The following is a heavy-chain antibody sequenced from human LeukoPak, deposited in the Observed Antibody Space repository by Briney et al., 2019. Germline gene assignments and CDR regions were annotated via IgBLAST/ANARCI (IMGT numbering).Heavy chain of an antibody. D-gene: IGHD4/OR15-4a*01. Sequence: GGSLRLSCTACGFIFKNYGMNWVRQAPGKGLEWISYIKGRSDTIHCADSVKRRFTISRDNAKNTLSLQMTSLRAEDTAIYYCVRGQGAHDNWFDPWGQGTLVTVAS. CDR2: IKGRSDTI. CDR1: GFIFKNYG. J-gene: IGHJ5*02. V-gene: IGHV3-48*01. CDR3: VRGQGAHDNWFDP.